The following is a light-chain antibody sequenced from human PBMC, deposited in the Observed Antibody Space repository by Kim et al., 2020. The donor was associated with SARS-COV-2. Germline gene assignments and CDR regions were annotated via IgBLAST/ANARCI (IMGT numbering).Light chain of an antibody. CDR3: QQYNSYPYT. CDR1: QSISSW. Sequence: SASVGDRVTITGRASQSISSWLAWYQQKPGKAPKFLIYDASSLESGVPSRFSGSGTGTKFTLTISSLQPDDFATYYCQQYNSYPYTFGQGTKLEIK. J-gene: IGKJ2*01. CDR2: DAS. V-gene: IGKV1-5*01.